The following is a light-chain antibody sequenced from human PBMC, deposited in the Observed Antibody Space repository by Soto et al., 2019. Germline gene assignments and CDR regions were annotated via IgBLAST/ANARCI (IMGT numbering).Light chain of an antibody. V-gene: IGLV2-23*01. J-gene: IGLJ2*01. CDR1: SSDVGSYNL. CDR2: EGS. Sequence: QSALTQPASVSGSPGQSITISCTGTSSDVGSYNLVSWYQQHPGKAPKLMIYEGSKRPSGVSNRFSGSKSGNTASLTISGLQAEDEADYYCCSYAGSSTSPGVVFGGGT. CDR3: CSYAGSSTSPGVV.